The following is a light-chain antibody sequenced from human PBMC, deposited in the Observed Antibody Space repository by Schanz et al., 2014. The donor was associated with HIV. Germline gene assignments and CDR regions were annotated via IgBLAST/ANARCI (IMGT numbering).Light chain of an antibody. CDR2: DTN. J-gene: IGLJ1*01. CDR3: CSYTTTSTYV. CDR1: TSNIGTGFH. Sequence: QSVLTQPPSVSGAPGQRVTISCTGGTSNIGTGFHVHWYQQVPGAAPKLLIFDTNNRPSGVPDRISGSKSDNTASLTISGLQAEDEADYYCCSYTTTSTYVFGAGTKLTVL. V-gene: IGLV1-40*01.